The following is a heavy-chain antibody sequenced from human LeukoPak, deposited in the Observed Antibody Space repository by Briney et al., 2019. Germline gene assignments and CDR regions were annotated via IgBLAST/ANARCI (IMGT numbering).Heavy chain of an antibody. CDR1: GYTFTSYD. J-gene: IGHJ4*02. D-gene: IGHD2-2*01. V-gene: IGHV1-2*02. CDR2: INPDSGDT. CDR3: ARELHCNSTHCYPLYDY. Sequence: ASVKVSCKASGYTFTSYDINWVRQAPGQGLEWMGWINPDSGDTNYEQKFQGRVTMTRDTSISTAYMELSRLRFDDTAVYYCARELHCNSTHCYPLYDYWGQGTLVTVSS.